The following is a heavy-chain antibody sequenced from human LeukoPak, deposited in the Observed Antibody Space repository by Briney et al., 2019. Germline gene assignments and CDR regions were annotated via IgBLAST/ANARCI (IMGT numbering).Heavy chain of an antibody. V-gene: IGHV1-2*02. Sequence: ASVKVSCKASGYTFTGYYMHWVRQAPGQGLEWMGWINPHTGGTNYAQKFQGRVTMTRDTSISTAYMELSGLTSDDTAVYYCARPYCSGGSRHDYFDYWGQGTLVTVSS. CDR1: GYTFTGYY. CDR3: ARPYCSGGSRHDYFDY. D-gene: IGHD2-15*01. CDR2: INPHTGGT. J-gene: IGHJ4*02.